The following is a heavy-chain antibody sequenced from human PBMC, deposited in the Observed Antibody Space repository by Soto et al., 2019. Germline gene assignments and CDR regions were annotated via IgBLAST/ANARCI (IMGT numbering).Heavy chain of an antibody. Sequence: SETLSLTCTVSGGSISSYYWSWIRQPPGKGLEWIGYIYYSGSTNYNPSLKSRVTISVDTSKNQFSLKLSSVTAADTAVYYCARDPTGHIAAAGTSWFDPWGQGTLVTVSS. CDR3: ARDPTGHIAAAGTSWFDP. D-gene: IGHD6-13*01. CDR2: IYYSGST. CDR1: GGSISSYY. V-gene: IGHV4-59*01. J-gene: IGHJ5*02.